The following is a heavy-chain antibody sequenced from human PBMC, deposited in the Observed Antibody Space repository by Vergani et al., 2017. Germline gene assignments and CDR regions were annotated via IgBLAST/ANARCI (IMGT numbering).Heavy chain of an antibody. V-gene: IGHV1-2*02. J-gene: IGHJ4*02. CDR1: GYTFTGYY. CDR2: INPNSGGT. D-gene: IGHD3-10*01. Sequence: QVQLVQSGAEVKKPGASVKVSCKASGYTFTGYYMHWVRQAPGQGLEWMGWINPNSGGTNYAQKFQGRVTMTRDTSISTAYMELRRLRSDDTAVYYCARARGRGSGSYYLPGYWGQGTLVTVSS. CDR3: ARARGRGSGSYYLPGY.